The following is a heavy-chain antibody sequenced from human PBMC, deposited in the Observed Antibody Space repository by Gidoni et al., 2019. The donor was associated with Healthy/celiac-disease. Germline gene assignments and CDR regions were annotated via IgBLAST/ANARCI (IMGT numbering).Heavy chain of an antibody. CDR1: GFTFSSYS. CDR3: ARDHMVRGVISYYYYYGMDV. Sequence: EVQLVESGGGLVQPGGSLRLSCAASGFTFSSYSMTWVRQAPGKGLEVVSYIRSSSSTIYYADSVKGRFTISRDNAKNSLYLQMNSLRAEDTAVYYCARDHMVRGVISYYYYYGMDVWGQGTTVTVSS. V-gene: IGHV3-48*04. D-gene: IGHD3-10*01. CDR2: IRSSSSTI. J-gene: IGHJ6*02.